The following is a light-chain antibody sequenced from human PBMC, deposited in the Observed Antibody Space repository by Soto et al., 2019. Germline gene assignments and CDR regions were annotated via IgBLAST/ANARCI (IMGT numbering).Light chain of an antibody. J-gene: IGLJ1*01. V-gene: IGLV1-44*01. CDR3: TAWKVSLNGYV. CDR2: SNN. Sequence: QSALAQPASVSGSPGQPITISCTGTSSDGGSFDSVAWYQHNPGKAPKLLIYSNNQRPSGVPDRSSGSKSGTSASLAISGLQSEDEADYYCTAWKVSLNGYVFGTGTKVTVL. CDR1: SSDGGSFDS.